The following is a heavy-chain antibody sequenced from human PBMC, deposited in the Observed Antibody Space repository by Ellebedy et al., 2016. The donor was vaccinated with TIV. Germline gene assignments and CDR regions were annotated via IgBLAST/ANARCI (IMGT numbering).Heavy chain of an antibody. J-gene: IGHJ4*02. V-gene: IGHV4-4*02. CDR1: GGSIRSTVW. CDR2: IFHSGTT. CDR3: ARRGRITMIRGGAFDY. Sequence: MPSETLSLTCAVSGGSIRSTVWWSWVRRHPGKGLEWIGEIFHSGTTIYNPPLKSRVTISVDTSKNQFPLKLTSVTAADTAVYSCARRGRITMIRGGAFDYWGQGTLVTVSS. D-gene: IGHD3-10*01.